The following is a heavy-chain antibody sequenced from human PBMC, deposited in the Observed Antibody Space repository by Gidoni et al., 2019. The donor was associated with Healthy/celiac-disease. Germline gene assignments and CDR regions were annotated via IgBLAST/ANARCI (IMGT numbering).Heavy chain of an antibody. CDR1: GFTFSSYD. Sequence: EAQLLEPGGGLVQPGGSLRLSCAASGFTFSSYDMSWVRQAPGKGLEWVSAISGSGGSTYYADSVKGRFTISRDNSKNTLYLQMNSLRAEDTAVYYCGKGYSGWAYYFDYWGQGTLVTVSS. CDR3: GKGYSGWAYYFDY. CDR2: ISGSGGST. V-gene: IGHV3-23*01. D-gene: IGHD6-19*01. J-gene: IGHJ4*02.